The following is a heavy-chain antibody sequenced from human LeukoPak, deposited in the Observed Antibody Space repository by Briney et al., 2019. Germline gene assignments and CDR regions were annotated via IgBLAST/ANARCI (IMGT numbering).Heavy chain of an antibody. CDR2: IYYSGST. Sequence: SETLSLTCTVSGGSISSYYWSWIRQPPGKGLEWIGYIYYSGSTNYNPSLKSRVTISVDTSKNQFSLKLSSVTAADTAVYYCARGYRIAAAGTYYYYGMDVWGQGTTVTVSS. J-gene: IGHJ6*02. V-gene: IGHV4-59*12. CDR1: GGSISSYY. CDR3: ARGYRIAAAGTYYYYGMDV. D-gene: IGHD6-13*01.